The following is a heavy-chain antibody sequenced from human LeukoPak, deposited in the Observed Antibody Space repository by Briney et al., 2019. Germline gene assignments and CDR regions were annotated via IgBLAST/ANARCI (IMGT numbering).Heavy chain of an antibody. D-gene: IGHD3-10*01. J-gene: IGHJ4*02. CDR2: ISAYNGNT. CDR1: GYTFTSYG. V-gene: IGHV1-18*01. Sequence: ASVKVSCKASGYTFTSYGISWVRQAPGQGREWMGWISAYNGNTNYAQKLQGRVTMTTDTSTSTAYMELRSLRSDDTAVYYCASSNMAYGSGSYYPPHYWGQGTLVTVSS. CDR3: ASSNMAYGSGSYYPPHY.